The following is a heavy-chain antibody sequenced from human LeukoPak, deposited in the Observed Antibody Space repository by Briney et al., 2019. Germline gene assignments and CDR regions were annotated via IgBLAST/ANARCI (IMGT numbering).Heavy chain of an antibody. CDR3: AKSDIRPIIVHDF. CDR2: ISDNGITT. J-gene: IGHJ4*02. CDR1: GFTFARYT. Sequence: GGSLRLSCAASGFTFARYTMSWVRQAPGKGLEWVSSISDNGITTYYADSVKGRFTIFRDNSKNTLYLQMNSLRPEDTAVYYCAKSDIRPIIVHDFWGQGTLLTVSS. V-gene: IGHV3-23*01. D-gene: IGHD2-15*01.